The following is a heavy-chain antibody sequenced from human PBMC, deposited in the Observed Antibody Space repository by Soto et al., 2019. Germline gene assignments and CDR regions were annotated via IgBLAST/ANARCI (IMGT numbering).Heavy chain of an antibody. CDR1: GYSFSSHA. D-gene: IGHD3-22*01. CDR3: VMGSSGALGEGV. CDR2: IGESGSPT. V-gene: IGHV3-23*01. Sequence: EVQLLESGGGLVQPGGSLRLSCAASGYSFSSHAMTWVRQAPGKGLEWVSSIGESGSPTYYADSVKGRFTISRDNSKNMLYLQMNSLRAEDTAVYYCVMGSSGALGEGVWCQGTLLTVSS. J-gene: IGHJ4*02.